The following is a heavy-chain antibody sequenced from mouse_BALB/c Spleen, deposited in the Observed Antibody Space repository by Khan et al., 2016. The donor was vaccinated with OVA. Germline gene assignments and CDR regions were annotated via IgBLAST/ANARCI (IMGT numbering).Heavy chain of an antibody. CDR1: GLTFTDNC. CDR3: ASMVRN. V-gene: IGHV14-3*02. J-gene: IGHJ2*01. CDR2: IDPPNGNT. D-gene: IGHD1-1*02. Sequence: VQLQQSGAELVKSGATVKLSCKASGLTFTDNCMHWVKQWPGQGLEWIGRIDPPNGNTKYDPKFQGKATITADTSSNTAYLQLSSLTSEDTAVYYCASMVRNWGQGTTLTVSS.